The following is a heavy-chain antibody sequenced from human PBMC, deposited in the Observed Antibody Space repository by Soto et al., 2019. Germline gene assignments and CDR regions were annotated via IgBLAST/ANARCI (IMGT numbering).Heavy chain of an antibody. V-gene: IGHV3-30*18. J-gene: IGHJ4*02. CDR3: AKDYQSGTGEY. CDR1: GFTFSSYG. D-gene: IGHD7-27*01. CDR2: ISYDGSNK. Sequence: PGGSLRLSCAASGFTFSSYGMHWVRQAPGKGLEWVAVISYDGSNKYYADSVKGRFTISRDNSKNTLYLQMNSLRAEDTAVYYCAKDYQSGTGEYWGQGTRVTVSS.